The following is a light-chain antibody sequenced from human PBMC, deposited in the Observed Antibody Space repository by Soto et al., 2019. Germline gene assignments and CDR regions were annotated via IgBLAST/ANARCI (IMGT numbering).Light chain of an antibody. CDR2: GAS. V-gene: IGKV3-20*01. Sequence: EIVLTQSPGTLSLSPGERATLSCRASQSVSSSYLAWYQQKPGQGPRLLIYGASSRATGIPDRFSGSGSGTDFTLTISRLEPEDFAVYYCQQYGSSPPEYTFGQGPKLEIK. CDR1: QSVSSSY. CDR3: QQYGSSPPEYT. J-gene: IGKJ2*01.